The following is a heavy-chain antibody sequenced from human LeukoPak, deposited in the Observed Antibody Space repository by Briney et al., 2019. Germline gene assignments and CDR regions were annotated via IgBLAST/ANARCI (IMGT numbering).Heavy chain of an antibody. Sequence: GRSLRLSCAASGFTFSSYGMHWVRQAPGKGLEWVAVISYDGSNKYYADSVKGRFTTSRDNSKNTLYLQMNSLRAEDTAVYYCAKESFWSPPYYFDYWGQGTLVTVSS. CDR1: GFTFSSYG. J-gene: IGHJ4*02. D-gene: IGHD3-3*01. V-gene: IGHV3-30*18. CDR3: AKESFWSPPYYFDY. CDR2: ISYDGSNK.